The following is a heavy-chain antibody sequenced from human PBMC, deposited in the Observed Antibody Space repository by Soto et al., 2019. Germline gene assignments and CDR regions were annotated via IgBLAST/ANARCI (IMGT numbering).Heavy chain of an antibody. J-gene: IGHJ4*02. CDR2: IRGDGGQT. CDR3: ARDVGLDSDDFFAY. Sequence: GGSLRLSCTASGFTFTSYGMGWVRQAPGKGLQWVSTIRGDGGQTHYTGSVKGRFSISRDNSKNTVYLQMDSLRAEDTAMYFCARDVGLDSDDFFAYWGQGTQVTVSS. CDR1: GFTFTSYG. D-gene: IGHD3-9*01. V-gene: IGHV3-23*01.